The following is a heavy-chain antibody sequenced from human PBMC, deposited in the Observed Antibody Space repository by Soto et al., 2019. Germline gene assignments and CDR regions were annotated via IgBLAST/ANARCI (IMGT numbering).Heavy chain of an antibody. J-gene: IGHJ4*02. CDR2: INQDGSEK. CDR1: ESTVSRDW. Sequence: EVHLVESGGGLVQTGGSLRLSCAIFESTVSRDWMNWVRQAPGKGLEWVAHINQDGSEKYYVDSVKGRFTISRDNAKKSLYLQMNSVGPADTAMYYCSGGVGDAFWGQGTLVTVSS. V-gene: IGHV3-7*04. CDR3: SGGVGDAF. D-gene: IGHD1-26*01.